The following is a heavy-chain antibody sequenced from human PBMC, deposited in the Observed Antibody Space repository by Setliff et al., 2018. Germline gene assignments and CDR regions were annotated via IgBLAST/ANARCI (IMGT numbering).Heavy chain of an antibody. D-gene: IGHD2-8*02. CDR1: GYTFSESI. CDR2: IHAGSSNT. Sequence: SVKVSCKASGYTFSESIVSWVRQAPGQTLEWMGWIHAGSSNTLYSQRFQDRINISRDTSATTVHMELSSLRSDDTAVYYCARMSTSGPHYDYWGQGTLVTVSS. V-gene: IGHV1-3*01. J-gene: IGHJ4*02. CDR3: ARMSTSGPHYDY.